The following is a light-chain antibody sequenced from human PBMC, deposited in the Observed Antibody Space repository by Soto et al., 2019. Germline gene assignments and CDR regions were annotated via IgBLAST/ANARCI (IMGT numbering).Light chain of an antibody. CDR3: QQYNSYSRT. Sequence: DIRMTQSPSTLSASVGDRVTITCRASQTISSWLAWYQQKPGKAPKLLIYKASSLESGVSSRFSGSGSGTEFTLTISSLQPDDFATYYCQQYNSYSRTFGRGTKVEIK. J-gene: IGKJ1*01. CDR2: KAS. V-gene: IGKV1-5*03. CDR1: QTISSW.